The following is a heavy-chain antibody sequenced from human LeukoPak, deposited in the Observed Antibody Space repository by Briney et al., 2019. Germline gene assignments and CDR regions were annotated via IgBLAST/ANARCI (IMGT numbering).Heavy chain of an antibody. J-gene: IGHJ4*02. V-gene: IGHV3-53*01. CDR2: IYSGDTT. Sequence: QAGGSLRLSCAASGFTVSSNYMSWVRQAPGKGLEWVSLIYSGDTTHYADSVKGRFTISRDNSKNTLYLQMNSLRAEDTAVYYCVREAAPGIFDCWGQGTLVTVSS. D-gene: IGHD6-13*01. CDR3: VREAAPGIFDC. CDR1: GFTVSSNY.